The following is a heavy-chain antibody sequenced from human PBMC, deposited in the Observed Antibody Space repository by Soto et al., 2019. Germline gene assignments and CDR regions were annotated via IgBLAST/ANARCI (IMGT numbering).Heavy chain of an antibody. CDR3: VKIVLVVVPAPPESFQL. CDR1: GLTFSSYA. CDR2: ISGSGGST. Sequence: GGSLRLSCAAYGLTFSSYAMSWVRQAPGKGLEWVSAISGSGGSTYYADSVKGRFTISRDNSKNTLYLQMNSLRAEDTAVYYCVKIVLVVVPAPPESFQLPGQGPLLTVSS. D-gene: IGHD2-21*01. J-gene: IGHJ1*01. V-gene: IGHV3-23*01.